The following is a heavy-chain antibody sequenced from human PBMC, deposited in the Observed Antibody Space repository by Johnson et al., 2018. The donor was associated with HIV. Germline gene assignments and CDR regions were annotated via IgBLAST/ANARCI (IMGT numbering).Heavy chain of an antibody. CDR2: ISSSGSTI. CDR3: ARPGIAVAAAPDDDAFDI. Sequence: QVQLVESGGGLVKPGGSLRLSCAASGFTFSDYYMSWIRQAPGKGLEWVSYISSSGSTIYYAASVKGRFTISRDNAKNSLYLQMNSLRAEDTAVYYCARPGIAVAAAPDDDAFDIWGQGTMVTVSS. D-gene: IGHD6-19*01. CDR1: GFTFSDYY. J-gene: IGHJ3*02. V-gene: IGHV3-11*04.